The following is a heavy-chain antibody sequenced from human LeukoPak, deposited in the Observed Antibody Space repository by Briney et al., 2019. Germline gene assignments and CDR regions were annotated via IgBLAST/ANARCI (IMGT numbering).Heavy chain of an antibody. Sequence: GSLRLACAASGFAFSSYVMTWVRQAPGKGLEWVSGISGSGGSTYYADSVKGRFTISRDNSKSTLYLQMNSLRAEDTAVYYCAKGKFGTTVVTAFDYWGQGTLVTVSS. CDR1: GFAFSSYV. CDR3: AKGKFGTTVVTAFDY. CDR2: ISGSGGST. J-gene: IGHJ4*02. V-gene: IGHV3-23*01. D-gene: IGHD4-23*01.